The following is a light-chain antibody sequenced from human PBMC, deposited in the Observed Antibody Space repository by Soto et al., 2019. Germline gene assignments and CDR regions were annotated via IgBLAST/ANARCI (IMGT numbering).Light chain of an antibody. CDR1: TSDVGGYNY. CDR2: DVD. CDR3: QSYDNSLSGSWV. V-gene: IGLV2-8*01. J-gene: IGLJ3*02. Sequence: QSALTQPPSASGSPGQSVTISCTGTTSDVGGYNYVSWYQQHPGKAPKLLVYDVDKRPSGVPDRFSGSKSGNTASLTVSGLQAEDEADYYCQSYDNSLSGSWVFGGGTKLTVL.